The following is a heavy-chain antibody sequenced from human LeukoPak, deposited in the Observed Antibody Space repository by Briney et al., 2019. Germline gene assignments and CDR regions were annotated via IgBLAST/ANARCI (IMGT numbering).Heavy chain of an antibody. CDR3: ARDERGYCTSTSCNNWFDP. Sequence: GGSLRLSCAASGFTVSDYYMSWISQARGKGLEWVSYISSSSSYTNYADSVKGRFTISRDNAKNSLYLQMNSLRAEDTAVYYCARDERGYCTSTSCNNWFDPWGQGTLVTVSS. V-gene: IGHV3-11*06. CDR2: ISSSSSYT. D-gene: IGHD2-2*01. CDR1: GFTVSDYY. J-gene: IGHJ5*02.